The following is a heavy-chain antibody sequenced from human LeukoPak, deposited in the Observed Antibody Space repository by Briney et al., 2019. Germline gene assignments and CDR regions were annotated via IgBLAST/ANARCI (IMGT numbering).Heavy chain of an antibody. J-gene: IGHJ4*02. Sequence: PVASVKVSCKASGYTFTSYDINWVRQATGQGLEWLGWMNPNSGNTGYAQKFQGRVTMTRNTSISTAYMELSSLRSEDTAVYYCARAVRYYDSSGYPYYLDYWGQGTLVTVSS. CDR1: GYTFTSYD. V-gene: IGHV1-8*01. D-gene: IGHD3-22*01. CDR3: ARAVRYYDSSGYPYYLDY. CDR2: MNPNSGNT.